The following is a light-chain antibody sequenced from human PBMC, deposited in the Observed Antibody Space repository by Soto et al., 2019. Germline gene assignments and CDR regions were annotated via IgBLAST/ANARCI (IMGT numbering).Light chain of an antibody. J-gene: IGKJ3*01. Sequence: DIQMTQSPFSLSASVGDRVTITCQASQGLSNNLKWYQQKPGKAPKLLIYDASNFETGVPSRFSGSGSGTDFTFTISSLQPEDIATYYCQQYDNLPLFTFGPGTKVDIK. CDR1: QGLSNN. V-gene: IGKV1-33*01. CDR3: QQYDNLPLFT. CDR2: DAS.